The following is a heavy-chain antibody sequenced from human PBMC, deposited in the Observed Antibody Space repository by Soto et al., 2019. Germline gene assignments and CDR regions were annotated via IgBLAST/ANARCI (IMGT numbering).Heavy chain of an antibody. CDR2: IFSNDEK. CDR1: GFSLTNARMG. V-gene: IGHV2-26*01. D-gene: IGHD3-3*01. Sequence: QVTLKESGPVLVKPTEPLTLTCTVSGFSLTNARMGVTWIRQPPGKALEWLAHIFSNDEKSYSTSLKSRLTISKDPSKSQVVLTMTNMDPVDTATYYCARVLFSGAYNWFDPWGQGTLVTVSS. J-gene: IGHJ5*02. CDR3: ARVLFSGAYNWFDP.